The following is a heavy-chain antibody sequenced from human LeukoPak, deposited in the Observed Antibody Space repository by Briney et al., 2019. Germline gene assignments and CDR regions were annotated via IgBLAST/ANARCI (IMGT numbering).Heavy chain of an antibody. V-gene: IGHV7-4-1*02. D-gene: IGHD7-27*01. CDR1: GYTFTGYY. CDR3: ANSLDSKLTGDLYFDY. J-gene: IGHJ4*02. CDR2: INTNTGNP. Sequence: ASVKVSCKASGYTFTGYYMHWVRQAPGQGLEWMGWINTNTGNPTYAQGFTGRFVFSLDTSVSTAYLQISSLKAEDTAVYYCANSLDSKLTGDLYFDYWGQGTLVTVSS.